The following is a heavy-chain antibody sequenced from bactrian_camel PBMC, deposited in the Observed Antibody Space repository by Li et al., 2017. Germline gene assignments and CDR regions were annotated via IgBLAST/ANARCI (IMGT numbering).Heavy chain of an antibody. Sequence: HVQLVESGGGSAQAGGSLVLSCAPSGSIADAYCVGWFRQAPGKEREGVAAIDTDGDADYADSVKGRFTISKDNAKNTLYLEMNSLSPEDTAMYYCAVLSQFNHCRGVLVGIWQQYASWGQGTQVTVS. CDR1: GSIADAYC. CDR2: IDTDGDA. D-gene: IGHD5*01. CDR3: AVLSQFNHCRGVLVGIWQQYAS. V-gene: IGHV3S63*01. J-gene: IGHJ4*01.